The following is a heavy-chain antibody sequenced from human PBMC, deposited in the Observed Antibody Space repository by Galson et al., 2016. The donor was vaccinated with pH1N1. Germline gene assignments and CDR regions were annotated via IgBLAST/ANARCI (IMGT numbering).Heavy chain of an antibody. Sequence: SVKVSCKASGYTFINYGIAWVRQAPGQGPEWMGWISAYDGHTDYAQNFQGRVAMTIDTSTSTAKMELRSLRSDDTAVYYCARDRGVFDIWGQGTRVTVSS. D-gene: IGHD3-10*01. J-gene: IGHJ3*02. CDR2: ISAYDGHT. V-gene: IGHV1-18*01. CDR1: GYTFINYG. CDR3: ARDRGVFDI.